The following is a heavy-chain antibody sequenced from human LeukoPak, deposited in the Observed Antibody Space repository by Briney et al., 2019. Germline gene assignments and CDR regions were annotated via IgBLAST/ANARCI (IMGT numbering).Heavy chain of an antibody. J-gene: IGHJ4*02. D-gene: IGHD1-1*01. CDR1: GGSISSGGYY. Sequence: SETLSLTCTVSGGSISSGGYYWSWIRQPPGKGLEWVASIFLGETTYYNPSLKTRLTISVDTSKNQFSLKLNSVTAADTAVYYCGSNWSDFDYWGQGILVTVSS. V-gene: IGHV4-39*07. CDR3: GSNWSDFDY. CDR2: IFLGETT.